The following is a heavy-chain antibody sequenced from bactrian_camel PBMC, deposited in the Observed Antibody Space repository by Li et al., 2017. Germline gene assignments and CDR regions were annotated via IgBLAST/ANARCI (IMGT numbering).Heavy chain of an antibody. CDR3: AAKPGSCAFVPYWGDFGS. J-gene: IGHJ6*01. V-gene: IGHV3S53*01. CDR2: IDSDGST. D-gene: IGHD2*01. CDR1: GYTDC. Sequence: HVQLVESGGGSVQPGGSLTLSCTGSGYTDCMGWFHQAPGEEREWVAAIDSDGSTRYADSVKGRFTISQDNAKNTVYLQMNSLQPEDTAMYYCAAKPGSCAFVPYWGDFGSWGQGTQVTVS.